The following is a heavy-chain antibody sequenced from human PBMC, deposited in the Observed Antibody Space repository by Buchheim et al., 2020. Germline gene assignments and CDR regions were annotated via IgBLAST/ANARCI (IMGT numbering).Heavy chain of an antibody. CDR1: GFTFGDYA. D-gene: IGHD3-22*01. CDR2: IRSKAYGGTT. Sequence: EVQLVESGGGLVQPGRSLRLSCTASGFTFGDYAMSWVRQAPGKGLEWVGFIRSKAYGGTTEYAASVKGRFTISRDDSKSIAYLQMNSLKTEDTAVYYCTRSDDSSGYYLDYYYGMDVWGQGTT. V-gene: IGHV3-49*04. CDR3: TRSDDSSGYYLDYYYGMDV. J-gene: IGHJ6*02.